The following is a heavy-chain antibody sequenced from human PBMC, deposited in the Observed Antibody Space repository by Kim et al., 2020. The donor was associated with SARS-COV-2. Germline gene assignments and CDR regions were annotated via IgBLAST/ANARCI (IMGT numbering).Heavy chain of an antibody. V-gene: IGHV1-3*01. D-gene: IGHD4-4*01. J-gene: IGHJ5*02. CDR2: IIGGNGNT. Sequence: ASVKVSCKASGYTFINSDIHWVRQAPGQRLEWMGWIIGGNGNTKYSQKFQGRVTMTRDTSASTAYLELNSLRSEDTAVYFCARGYFSSYDHWGQGTLVTV. CDR1: GYTFINSD. CDR3: ARGYFSSYDH.